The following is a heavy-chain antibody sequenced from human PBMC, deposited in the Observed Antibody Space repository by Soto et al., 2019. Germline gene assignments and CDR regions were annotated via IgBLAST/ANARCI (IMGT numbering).Heavy chain of an antibody. J-gene: IGHJ4*02. D-gene: IGHD3-22*01. CDR1: GGTFSSYA. V-gene: IGHV1-69*12. CDR3: ARVATYYYDSSGYYYRY. Sequence: QVQLVQSGAEVKKPGSSVKVSCKASGGTFSSYAIGWVRQAPGQGLEWMGGIIPIFGTANYAQKFQGRVTITADESTSTAYMELSSLRSEDTAVYYCARVATYYYDSSGYYYRYWGQGTLVTVSS. CDR2: IIPIFGTA.